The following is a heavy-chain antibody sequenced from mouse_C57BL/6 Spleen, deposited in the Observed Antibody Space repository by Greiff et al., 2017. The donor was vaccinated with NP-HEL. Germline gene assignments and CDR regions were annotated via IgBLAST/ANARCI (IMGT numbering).Heavy chain of an antibody. J-gene: IGHJ2*01. CDR1: GYTFTTYP. D-gene: IGHD2-5*01. V-gene: IGHV1-47*01. Sequence: VKLMESGAELVKPGASVKMSCKASGYTFTTYPIEWMKQNHGKSLEWIGNFHPYNDDTKYNEKFKGKATLTVEKSSSTVYLELSRLTSDDSAVYYCARGYSNYGRFDYWGQGTTLTVSS. CDR2: FHPYNDDT. CDR3: ARGYSNYGRFDY.